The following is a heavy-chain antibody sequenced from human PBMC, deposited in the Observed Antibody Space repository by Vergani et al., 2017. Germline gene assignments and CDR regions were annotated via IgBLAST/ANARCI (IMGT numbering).Heavy chain of an antibody. CDR2: FSGSGGST. D-gene: IGHD6-13*01. Sequence: EVQLVESGGGLVQPGGSLRLSCAASGFTFSSYAMSWVRQAPGKGLEWVSAFSGSGGSTYYADSVKGRFTISRDNSKNTLYLQMNSLRAEDTAVYYCAKDHDVGVASPEYSSSWYNYWGQGTLVTVSS. V-gene: IGHV3-23*04. CDR3: AKDHDVGVASPEYSSSWYNY. CDR1: GFTFSSYA. J-gene: IGHJ4*02.